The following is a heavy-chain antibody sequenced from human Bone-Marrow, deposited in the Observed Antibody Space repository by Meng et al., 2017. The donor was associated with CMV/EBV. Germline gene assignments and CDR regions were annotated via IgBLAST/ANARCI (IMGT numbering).Heavy chain of an antibody. J-gene: IGHJ4*02. CDR1: GGTFSSYA. CDR2: IIPIFGTA. D-gene: IGHD3-10*01. V-gene: IGHV1-69*05. Sequence: SGGTFSSYAISWVRQAPGQGLEWMGGIIPIFGTANYAQKFQARVTMTTDTSTNTVYMDLWSLTSDDTAVYYCVRDLGAYGSLSFFDYWGQGTLVTVSS. CDR3: VRDLGAYGSLSFFDY.